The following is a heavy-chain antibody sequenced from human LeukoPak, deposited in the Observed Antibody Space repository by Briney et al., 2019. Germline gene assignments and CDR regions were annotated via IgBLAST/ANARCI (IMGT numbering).Heavy chain of an antibody. CDR2: ISTGGGNT. CDR1: GFTFSNYA. V-gene: IGHV3-23*01. CDR3: AKDGGLWVSAHWGDS. Sequence: GGSLRLSCAGSGFTFSNYAMTWVRQAPGKGLKWVSTISTGGGNTYYADSVKGRFTVSRDDSKNTLYLQMNSLRAEDTAVYYCAKDGGLWVSAHWGDSWGRGTLATVSS. D-gene: IGHD7-27*01. J-gene: IGHJ4*02.